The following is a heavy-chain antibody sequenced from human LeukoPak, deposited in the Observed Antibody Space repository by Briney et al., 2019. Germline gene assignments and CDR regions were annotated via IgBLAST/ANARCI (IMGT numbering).Heavy chain of an antibody. CDR3: ARSFGASDI. V-gene: IGHV6-1*01. J-gene: IGHJ3*02. D-gene: IGHD1-26*01. CDR2: TYYRSKWYN. Sequence: SQTLSLSCVISGDSVSSNSAGWDWIRQSPSRGLEWLGRTYYRSKWYNDYAVSVKSRITLNPDTSKNQFSLQLNSVTPEDTAVYYCARSFGASDIWGQGTMVTVSS. CDR1: GDSVSSNSAG.